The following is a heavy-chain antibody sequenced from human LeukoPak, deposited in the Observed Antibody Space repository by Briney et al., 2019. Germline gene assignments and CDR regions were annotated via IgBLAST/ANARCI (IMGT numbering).Heavy chain of an antibody. D-gene: IGHD6-13*01. CDR2: INGDGSST. CDR3: ARGNIAAAGIHY. Sequence: GGSLRLSCAASGFTFSSYWMHWVRQAPGKGLVWVSRINGDGSSTTYVDSVMGRFTISGDNAKNTLYLQMNSVRAEDTAVYYCARGNIAAAGIHYWGRGTLVIVSS. CDR1: GFTFSSYW. J-gene: IGHJ4*02. V-gene: IGHV3-74*01.